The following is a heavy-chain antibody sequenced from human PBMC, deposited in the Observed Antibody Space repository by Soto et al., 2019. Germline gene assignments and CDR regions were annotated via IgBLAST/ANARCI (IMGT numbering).Heavy chain of an antibody. Sequence: EVQLSGSGGGLVQPGGSLRLSCAASGFTFSSYAMSWVRQAPGKGLEWVSAISGSSTSTYYADSVRGRFTLSRDNSKNTLYLQMNSLRAEDTAVYYCAKDPSSGFAMENYFDYWGQGTLVTVSS. V-gene: IGHV3-23*01. CDR3: AKDPSSGFAMENYFDY. D-gene: IGHD3-10*01. J-gene: IGHJ4*02. CDR2: ISGSSTST. CDR1: GFTFSSYA.